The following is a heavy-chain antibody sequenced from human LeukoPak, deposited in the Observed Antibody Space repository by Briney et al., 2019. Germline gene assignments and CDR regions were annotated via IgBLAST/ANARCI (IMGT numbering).Heavy chain of an antibody. V-gene: IGHV3-43*01. CDR1: GFTFDDYT. J-gene: IGHJ6*02. Sequence: GGSLRLSCAASGFTFDDYTMHWVRQAPGKGLEWVSLISWDGGSTYYADSVKGRFTISRDNSKNSLYLQMNSLRTEDTALYYCAKDIGVRGVTTGYYGMDVWGQGTTVTVSS. CDR3: AKDIGVRGVTTGYYGMDV. CDR2: ISWDGGST. D-gene: IGHD3-10*01.